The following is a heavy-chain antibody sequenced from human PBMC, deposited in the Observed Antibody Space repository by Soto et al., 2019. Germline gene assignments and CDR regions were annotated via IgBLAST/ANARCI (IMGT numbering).Heavy chain of an antibody. Sequence: SETLSLTCAVSGYSISSGYYWGWIRQPPGKGLEWIGSIYHSGSTYYNPSLKSRVTISVDTSKNQFSLKLSSVTAADTAVYYCASRRDGYNYFGYWGQGTLVTVS. CDR1: GYSISSGYY. V-gene: IGHV4-38-2*01. D-gene: IGHD5-12*01. CDR2: IYHSGST. J-gene: IGHJ4*02. CDR3: ASRRDGYNYFGY.